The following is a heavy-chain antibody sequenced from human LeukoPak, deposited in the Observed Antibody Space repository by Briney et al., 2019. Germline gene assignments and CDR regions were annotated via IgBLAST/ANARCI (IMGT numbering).Heavy chain of an antibody. J-gene: IGHJ3*02. D-gene: IGHD2-15*01. Sequence: GGSLRLSCAASGFTFSSNYMTWVRQAPGKGLEWVSVIYSGGTTYYSDSVKGRFTISRDNSKNTLYLHMNSLRAEDTAVYFCARGLLREYAFDIWGQGTMVTVS. CDR1: GFTFSSNY. CDR2: IYSGGTT. CDR3: ARGLLREYAFDI. V-gene: IGHV3-66*01.